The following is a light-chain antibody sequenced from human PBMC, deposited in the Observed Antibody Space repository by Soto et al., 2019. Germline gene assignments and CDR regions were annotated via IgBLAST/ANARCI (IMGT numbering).Light chain of an antibody. CDR3: QQLNNYPPT. CDR1: QGIFSY. Sequence: DIHLTHSPSFLSASVGDSVTITCRASQGIFSYLAWYQQKPGKAPELLIYGASTLQSGVPSRFSGRGSGKEFTLTISSLQAEDVATYFCQQLNNYPPTLVQGTRLEIK. V-gene: IGKV1-9*01. J-gene: IGKJ5*01. CDR2: GAS.